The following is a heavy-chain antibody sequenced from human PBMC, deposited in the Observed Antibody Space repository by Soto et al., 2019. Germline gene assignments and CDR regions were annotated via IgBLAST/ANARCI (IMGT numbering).Heavy chain of an antibody. J-gene: IGHJ4*02. CDR1: GFTFSTHA. CDR3: VRDQTGITTAGGGRIDH. D-gene: IGHD6-13*01. Sequence: QVQLVESGGGVVQPGRSLRLSCAASGFTFSTHAMHWVRQAPGKGLECVAIVSFDGSNKYYADSVKGRFTISRDNSKNTLYLQMSGLTPEDTAFYYCVRDQTGITTAGGGRIDHWGQGTLVTVSS. CDR2: VSFDGSNK. V-gene: IGHV3-30-3*01.